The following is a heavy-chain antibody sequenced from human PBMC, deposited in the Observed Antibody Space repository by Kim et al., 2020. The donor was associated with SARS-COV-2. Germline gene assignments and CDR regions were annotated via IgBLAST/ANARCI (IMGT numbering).Heavy chain of an antibody. CDR1: GYTFTGYY. CDR2: INPNSGGT. D-gene: IGHD1-26*01. V-gene: IGHV1-2*02. J-gene: IGHJ5*02. CDR3: ARDLGGSYYDNWFDP. Sequence: ASVKVSCKASGYTFTGYYMHWVRQAPGQGLEWMGWINPNSGGTNYAQKFQGRVTMTRDTSISTAYMELSRLRSDDTAVYYCARDLGGSYYDNWFDPWGQGTLVTVSS.